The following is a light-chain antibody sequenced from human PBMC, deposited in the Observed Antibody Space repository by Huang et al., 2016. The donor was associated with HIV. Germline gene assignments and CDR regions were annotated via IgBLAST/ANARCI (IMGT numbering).Light chain of an antibody. J-gene: IGKJ4*01. CDR2: WAS. Sequence: DIVMTQSPDSLAVSLGERATINCRSSQSVLYSSNNKNYLAWYQQKPGQPPKLLIYWASTRESGVPDRFSGSGSGKDFTLTITSLQAEDVALYYCQQYYTTPLTFGGGTKVEIK. V-gene: IGKV4-1*01. CDR1: QSVLYSSNNKNY. CDR3: QQYYTTPLT.